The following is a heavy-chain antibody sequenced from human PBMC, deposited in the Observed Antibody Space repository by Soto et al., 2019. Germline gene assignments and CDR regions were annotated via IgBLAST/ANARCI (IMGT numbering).Heavy chain of an antibody. CDR2: IYKDFT. D-gene: IGHD2-15*01. Sequence: EVQLVESGGGLVQPGGSLRLSCVASGFTVTDIYMNWVRQAPGKGLEWVAVIYKDFTDYADFVSGRFSVSTDTSKNALYLQLDNLRAEDTAVYYCAREPRYGSGGSCSIRVDAFDIWGQGAMVTVSS. V-gene: IGHV3-66*01. J-gene: IGHJ3*02. CDR1: GFTVTDIY. CDR3: AREPRYGSGGSCSIRVDAFDI.